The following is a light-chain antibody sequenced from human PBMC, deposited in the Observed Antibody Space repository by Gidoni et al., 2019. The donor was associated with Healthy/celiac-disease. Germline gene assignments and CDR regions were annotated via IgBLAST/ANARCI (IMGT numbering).Light chain of an antibody. CDR3: QQSNNLPPGT. CDR2: GAS. J-gene: IGKJ2*01. V-gene: IGKV3-15*01. Sequence: IVMTQSPATLSVSPGERATISCRASRSVSSKLAWYQQNPGQAPRLLIYGASTRATCIPATFGRRGSGTEFTLTLRSLQSENFAVYYCQQSNNLPPGTFGQGTKLEIQ. CDR1: RSVSSK.